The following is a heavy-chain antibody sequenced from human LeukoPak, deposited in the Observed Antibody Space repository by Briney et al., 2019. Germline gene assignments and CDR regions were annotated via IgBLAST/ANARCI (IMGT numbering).Heavy chain of an antibody. CDR2: ISWNSGSI. J-gene: IGHJ4*02. V-gene: IGHV3-9*01. CDR1: GFTFDDYA. Sequence: GGSLRLSSAASGFTFDDYAMHWVRQAPGKGLEWVSGISWNSGSIGYADSVKGRFTISRDNAKNSLYLQMNSLRAEDTALYYCAKDTGYSSGWYYFDYWGQGTLVTVSS. D-gene: IGHD6-19*01. CDR3: AKDTGYSSGWYYFDY.